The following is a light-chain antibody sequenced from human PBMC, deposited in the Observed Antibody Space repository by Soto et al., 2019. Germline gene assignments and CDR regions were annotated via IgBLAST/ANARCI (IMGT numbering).Light chain of an antibody. CDR2: AAS. CDR1: QSIFNC. V-gene: IGKV1-39*01. CDR3: QHGYSSPWT. Sequence: DIQVTQSPSSLSSSVGDRVTITCRASQSIFNCLNWYQQKPANAPKLLIYAASSLQSGVPSRFRGGGAGTDFTLTISRLPPEYFATYCCQHGYSSPWTFGLGTKVEIK. J-gene: IGKJ1*01.